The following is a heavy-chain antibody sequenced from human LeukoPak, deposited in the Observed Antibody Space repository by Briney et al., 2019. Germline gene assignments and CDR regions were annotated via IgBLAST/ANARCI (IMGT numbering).Heavy chain of an antibody. J-gene: IGHJ3*02. Sequence: QTGGSLRLSCAASGFTFSSYAMHWVRQAPGKGLEYVSAISSNGGSTYYANSVKGRFTISRDNSKNTLYLQMGSLRAEDMAVYYCARLRGYSYDWAFDIWGQGTMVTVSS. D-gene: IGHD5-18*01. CDR3: ARLRGYSYDWAFDI. CDR2: ISSNGGST. V-gene: IGHV3-64*01. CDR1: GFTFSSYA.